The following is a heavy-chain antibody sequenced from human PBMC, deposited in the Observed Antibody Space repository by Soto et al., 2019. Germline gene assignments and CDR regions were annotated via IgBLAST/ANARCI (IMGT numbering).Heavy chain of an antibody. Sequence: GGSLRLSCAASRFTFSDYSMNWVRRAPGKGLEWVSYISGGGETIYYADSVRGRFTISRDNAKNSLFLQMNSLREEDTAVYYCARESPSSQWLPTRYLDYWGQGTLVTVSS. J-gene: IGHJ4*02. CDR1: RFTFSDYS. CDR3: ARESPSSQWLPTRYLDY. V-gene: IGHV3-48*02. D-gene: IGHD6-19*01. CDR2: ISGGGETI.